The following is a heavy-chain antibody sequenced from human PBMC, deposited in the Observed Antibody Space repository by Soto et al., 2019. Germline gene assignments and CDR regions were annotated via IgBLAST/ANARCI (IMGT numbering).Heavy chain of an antibody. D-gene: IGHD4-4*01. CDR2: IYYSGPT. CDR3: ARGYSHYAH. V-gene: IGHV4-61*01. J-gene: IGHJ4*02. CDR1: GGSVSSDSNF. Sequence: PSETLSLTCTVSGGSVSSDSNFWCWIRQPPGKGLEWIGYIYYSGPTRYNPSLESRVTISIDSSKNQVSLNLTSVTAADTAVYYCARGYSHYAHWGRGTLVTVSS.